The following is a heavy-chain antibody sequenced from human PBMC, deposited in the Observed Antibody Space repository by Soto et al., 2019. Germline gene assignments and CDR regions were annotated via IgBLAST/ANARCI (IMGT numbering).Heavy chain of an antibody. Sequence: QVQLVQSGAEVKKPGSSVKVSCKASGGTFSSYTISWVRQAPGQGREWMGRIIPILGIANYAQKFQGRVTITADNSTSTDYMESSSLRSEDTAVYYCARATHYGDPGYNWFDPWGQGPLVTVSS. CDR1: GGTFSSYT. V-gene: IGHV1-69*02. CDR2: IIPILGIA. J-gene: IGHJ5*02. CDR3: ARATHYGDPGYNWFDP. D-gene: IGHD4-17*01.